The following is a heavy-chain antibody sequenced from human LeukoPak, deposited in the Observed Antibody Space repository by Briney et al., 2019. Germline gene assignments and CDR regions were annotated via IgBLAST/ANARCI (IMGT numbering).Heavy chain of an antibody. J-gene: IGHJ4*02. CDR2: ISVYNGNT. Sequence: ASVKVSCKASGYSFTSYGINWVRQAPGQGLEWMGWISVYNGNTKYAQKFQGRVSMTTDTSTSTAYMELRSLRSDDTAVYYCARGGQIFGVVIDYWGQGTLVTVSS. V-gene: IGHV1-18*01. CDR3: ARGGQIFGVVIDY. CDR1: GYSFTSYG. D-gene: IGHD3-3*01.